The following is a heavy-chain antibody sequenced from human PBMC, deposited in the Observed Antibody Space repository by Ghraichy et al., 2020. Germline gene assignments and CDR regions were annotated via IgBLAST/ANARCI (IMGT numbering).Heavy chain of an antibody. D-gene: IGHD2-8*01. CDR2: LSGSGSST. Sequence: LSLTCAASGLTFSSYAMSWVRQAPGKGLEWVSALSGSGSSTYYTDSVKGRFTISRDTSKSTLYLQMNSLRAEDTAVYYCVRGSSNGRPYYFDLWGQGTLVTVSS. J-gene: IGHJ4*02. CDR1: GLTFSSYA. CDR3: VRGSSNGRPYYFDL. V-gene: IGHV3-23*01.